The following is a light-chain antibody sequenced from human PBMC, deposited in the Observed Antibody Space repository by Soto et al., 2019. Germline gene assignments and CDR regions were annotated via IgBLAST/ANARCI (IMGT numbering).Light chain of an antibody. CDR1: LPISNY. CDR2: AAS. V-gene: IGKV1-27*01. CDR3: QKYNSAPLT. Sequence: DIQLTQSPSSLSASVGVRVTITCWASLPISNYLAWYQQKPGKIPNLLIYAASTLQAGDPSQFICSGSGTDFTLTISSLQPEDVAAYYCQKYNSAPLTFGGGTKVDIK. J-gene: IGKJ4*01.